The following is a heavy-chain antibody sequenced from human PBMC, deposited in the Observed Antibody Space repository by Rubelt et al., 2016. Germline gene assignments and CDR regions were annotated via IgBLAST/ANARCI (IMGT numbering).Heavy chain of an antibody. J-gene: IGHJ3*02. CDR1: GGSFSGYY. CDR2: IIHSGST. D-gene: IGHD4-11*01. CDR3: ASIPKTSEGPDTFDI. V-gene: IGHV4-34*12. Sequence: QVQLQQWGAGLLKPSETLSLTCAVYGGSFSGYYWSWVRQPPGKGLEWIGEIIHSGSTNYNPSLKSRVTISVDTSKNQFSLKLNAGTAADTAVYYGASIPKTSEGPDTFDIWGQGTMVTVSS.